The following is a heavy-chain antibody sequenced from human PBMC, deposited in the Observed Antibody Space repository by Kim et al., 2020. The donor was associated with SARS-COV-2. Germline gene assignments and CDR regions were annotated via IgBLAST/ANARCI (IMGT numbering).Heavy chain of an antibody. Sequence: SHGSDKYYADCVKGRFIMSRDNSKNMLYLQMNSLRVEDTAVYYCANFESWGQGTLVTVSS. CDR2: SHGSDK. J-gene: IGHJ4*02. V-gene: IGHV3-33*06. CDR3: ANFES.